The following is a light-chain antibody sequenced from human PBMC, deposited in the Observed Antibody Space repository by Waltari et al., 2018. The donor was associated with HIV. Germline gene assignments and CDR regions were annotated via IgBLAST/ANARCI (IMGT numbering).Light chain of an antibody. CDR1: KLGDTY. J-gene: IGLJ2*01. Sequence: SYELTQPPSVSVSPGQTASITCSGDKLGDTYACWYQQKPGQSPVLVIYQDSKRPSGIPERLSGSNSGNTDTLTISGTQAKEEADYDWQAWDSSVQEVGGGTKRTVL. CDR3: QAWDSSVQE. V-gene: IGLV3-1*01. CDR2: QDS.